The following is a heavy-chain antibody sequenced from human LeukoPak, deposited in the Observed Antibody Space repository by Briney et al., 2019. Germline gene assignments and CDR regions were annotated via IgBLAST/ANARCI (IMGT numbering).Heavy chain of an antibody. Sequence: GESLKISCKGSGFSFTSYWIAWVRQMPGKGLEWMGIIYPGDSDTRYSPSFQGQVTISADKSISTAYLQWSTLKASDTAMYYCAGPNREDAFDIWGQGTVVTVSS. V-gene: IGHV5-51*01. J-gene: IGHJ3*02. D-gene: IGHD4/OR15-4a*01. CDR3: AGPNREDAFDI. CDR2: IYPGDSDT. CDR1: GFSFTSYW.